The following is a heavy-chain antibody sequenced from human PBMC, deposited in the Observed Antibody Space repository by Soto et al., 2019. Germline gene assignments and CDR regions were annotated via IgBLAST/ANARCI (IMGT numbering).Heavy chain of an antibody. Sequence: PGGSLRLSCAASGFTFSSYGMHWVRQAPGKGLEWVAVIWYDGSNKYYADSVKGRFTISRDNSKNTLYLQMNSLRAEDTAVYYCARERKLWTFDYWGQGTLVTVSS. CDR1: GFTFSSYG. CDR2: IWYDGSNK. D-gene: IGHD1-1*01. V-gene: IGHV3-33*01. J-gene: IGHJ4*02. CDR3: ARERKLWTFDY.